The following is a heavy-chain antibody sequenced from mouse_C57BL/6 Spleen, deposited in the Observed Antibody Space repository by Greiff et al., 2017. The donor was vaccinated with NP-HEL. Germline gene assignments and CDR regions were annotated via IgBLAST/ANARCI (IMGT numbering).Heavy chain of an antibody. Sequence: QAQLQQSGAELMKPGSSVKLSCKATGYTFTGYWIEWVKLRPGHGLEWIGEILPGSGSTNYYEKFKGKATFSADTSSNTAYMQLSSLTTEDSAIYYCARLGRHYYYGTGFAYWGRGTLVTVSA. CDR1: GYTFTGYW. J-gene: IGHJ3*01. V-gene: IGHV1-9*01. CDR3: ARLGRHYYYGTGFAY. D-gene: IGHD1-1*01. CDR2: ILPGSGST.